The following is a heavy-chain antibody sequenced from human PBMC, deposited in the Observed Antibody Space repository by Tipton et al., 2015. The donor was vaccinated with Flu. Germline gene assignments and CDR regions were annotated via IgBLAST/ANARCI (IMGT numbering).Heavy chain of an antibody. D-gene: IGHD6-19*01. V-gene: IGHV4-59*01. J-gene: IGHJ4*02. CDR1: GGSISGYY. Sequence: TLSLTCTVSGGSISGYYWTWIRQPPGKGLEWIGYIYYSGSTNYNPSLKSRVTISVDTSKNQFSLKLSSVTAADTAVYYCARDLGGGSGWYRYFDIWGQGTLVTVSS. CDR2: IYYSGST. CDR3: ARDLGGGSGWYRYFDI.